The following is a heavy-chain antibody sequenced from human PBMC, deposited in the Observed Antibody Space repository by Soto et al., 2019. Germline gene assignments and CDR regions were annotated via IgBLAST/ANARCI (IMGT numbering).Heavy chain of an antibody. Sequence: QLQLQESGPGLVKPSETLSLTCTVSGGSISSSSYYWGWIRQPPGKGLEWIGSIYYSGSTYYNPSLKSRVTISVDTSKNQFSLKLSSVTAADTAVYYCARRLGGYCSGGSCYYLWFAPWGQGTLVTVSS. J-gene: IGHJ5*02. V-gene: IGHV4-39*01. D-gene: IGHD2-15*01. CDR1: GGSISSSSYY. CDR2: IYYSGST. CDR3: ARRLGGYCSGGSCYYLWFAP.